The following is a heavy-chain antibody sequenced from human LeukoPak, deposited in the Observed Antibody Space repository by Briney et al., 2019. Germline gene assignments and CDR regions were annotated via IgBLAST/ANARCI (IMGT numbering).Heavy chain of an antibody. CDR3: ARLPGTYNWFDP. V-gene: IGHV4-39*01. CDR1: GGSISSSSYY. D-gene: IGHD1-1*01. Sequence: SETLSLTCTVSGGSISSSSYYWGWIRQPPGKGLEWIGSIYYSGRTYYNPSLKSRVTISVDTSKNQFSLKLSSVTAADTAVYYCARLPGTYNWFDPWGQGTLVTVSS. J-gene: IGHJ5*02. CDR2: IYYSGRT.